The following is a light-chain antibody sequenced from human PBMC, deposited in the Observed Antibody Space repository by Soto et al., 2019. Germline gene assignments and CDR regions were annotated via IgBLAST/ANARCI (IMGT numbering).Light chain of an antibody. CDR2: DAS. Sequence: EIVMTQSPATLFVSPGERVTLSCRASQSVSSNLAWYQQRPGQAPRLLIYDASTRATGVPANFSGSGSGTESTLTISSLQSEDFAVYHCQQYNKWPGTFGQGTKVDIK. CDR1: QSVSSN. V-gene: IGKV3-15*01. CDR3: QQYNKWPGT. J-gene: IGKJ1*01.